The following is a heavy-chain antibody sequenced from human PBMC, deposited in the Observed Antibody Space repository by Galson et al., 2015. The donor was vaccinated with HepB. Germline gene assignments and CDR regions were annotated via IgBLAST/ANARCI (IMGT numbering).Heavy chain of an antibody. CDR1: GFTFSSYW. D-gene: IGHD2-15*01. J-gene: IGHJ5*02. Sequence: SLRLSCAASGFTFSSYWMSWVRQAPGKGLEWVANIKQDGSEKYYVDSVKGRFTISRDNAKNSLYLQMNSLRAEDTAVYYCARGGGDCSGGSCYSGWFDPWGQGTLVTVSS. V-gene: IGHV3-7*03. CDR3: ARGGGDCSGGSCYSGWFDP. CDR2: IKQDGSEK.